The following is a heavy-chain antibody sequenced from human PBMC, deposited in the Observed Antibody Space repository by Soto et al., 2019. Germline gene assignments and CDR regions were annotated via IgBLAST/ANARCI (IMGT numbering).Heavy chain of an antibody. D-gene: IGHD2-15*01. V-gene: IGHV1-46*01. CDR3: ARVRGGGSEYFFDY. J-gene: IGHJ4*02. Sequence: ASVKVSCKASGYTFTRYNVHWVRQAPGQGLEWMAIINPSGGTTYYVQKFEGRVTLTTDTSTSTVYMELSSLRSDDTAVYYCARVRGGGSEYFFDYWGQGTLVTVSS. CDR1: GYTFTRYN. CDR2: INPSGGTT.